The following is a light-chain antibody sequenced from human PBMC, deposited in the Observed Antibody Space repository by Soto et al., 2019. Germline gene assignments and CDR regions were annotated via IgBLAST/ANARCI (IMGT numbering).Light chain of an antibody. CDR2: GAS. J-gene: IGKJ1*01. CDR1: QSINSF. CDR3: QQYGGSPRT. Sequence: EIVLTQSPGTLSLSTGEGATLSCRASQSINSFLAWYQQRRGQAPRLLIHGASNRATGIPDRFSGSGSGPDFTLTISRLEPEDFAVYYCQQYGGSPRTLGQGTNVDIK. V-gene: IGKV3-20*01.